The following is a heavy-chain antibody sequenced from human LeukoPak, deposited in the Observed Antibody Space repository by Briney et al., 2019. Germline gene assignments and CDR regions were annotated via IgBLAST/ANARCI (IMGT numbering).Heavy chain of an antibody. CDR1: GFTFSSYW. CDR3: ARGNGGWYWGFDY. D-gene: IGHD6-19*01. Sequence: PGGSLRLSCAASGFTFSSYWMHWVRQAPGKGLVWVSRINSDGSSTSYADSVKGRFTISRDNAKNTLYLQMNSLRAEDTAVYYCARGNGGWYWGFDYWGQGTLVIVSS. J-gene: IGHJ4*02. CDR2: INSDGSST. V-gene: IGHV3-74*01.